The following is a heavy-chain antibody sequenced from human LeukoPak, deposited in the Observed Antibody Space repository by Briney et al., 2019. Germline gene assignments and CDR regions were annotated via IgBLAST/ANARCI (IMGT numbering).Heavy chain of an antibody. J-gene: IGHJ3*02. CDR1: GGSISSYY. CDR3: ARWRNFLHAVDI. D-gene: IGHD3-3*01. V-gene: IGHV4-59*01. Sequence: SETLSLTCTVSGGSISSYYWSWIRQPPGKGLEWIGVIYYSGSTNYNPSLKSRVTISVDTSKNQFSLKLSSVTAADTAVYYCARWRNFLHAVDIWGHGTMVTVSS. CDR2: IYYSGST.